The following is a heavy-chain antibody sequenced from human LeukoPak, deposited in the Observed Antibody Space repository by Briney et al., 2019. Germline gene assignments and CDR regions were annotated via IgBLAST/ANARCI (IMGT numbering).Heavy chain of an antibody. CDR2: GHLDGRT. D-gene: IGHD4-23*01. J-gene: IGHJ4*02. Sequence: SGTLSLTCGVSGGSVINTNWWLWRRPPPGRGLEWFGEGHLDGRTNYNPSLESRLTMSVDVSENQVSLKLTSVTAADTAVYYCARRGAVYGGNDFDYWGQGTLVTVSS. V-gene: IGHV4-4*02. CDR1: GGSVINTNW. CDR3: ARRGAVYGGNDFDY.